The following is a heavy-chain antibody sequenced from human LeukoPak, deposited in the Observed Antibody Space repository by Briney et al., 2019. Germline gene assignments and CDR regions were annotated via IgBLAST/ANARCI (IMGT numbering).Heavy chain of an antibody. Sequence: ASVKVSCKASGYTFTRYVISWVRQAPGQGLEWMGWISAYNAKTNEAQKPQGRVTMATPTYTSTANMELRSLRADVPAVYCCARRLSGSYLALGYWGQGTLVTVSS. CDR1: GYTFTRYV. CDR2: ISAYNAKT. V-gene: IGHV1-18*01. D-gene: IGHD1-26*01. J-gene: IGHJ4*02. CDR3: ARRLSGSYLALGY.